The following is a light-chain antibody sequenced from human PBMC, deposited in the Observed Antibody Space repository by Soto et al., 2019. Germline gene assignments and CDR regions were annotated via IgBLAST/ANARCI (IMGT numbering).Light chain of an antibody. CDR1: QDISGW. CDR2: AAS. J-gene: IGKJ5*01. CDR3: QQYKSYPIT. V-gene: IGKV1D-16*01. Sequence: GDRVTITCRASQDISGWLAWYQQKAEKAPKSLIYAASSLQSGVPSRFSGSGSGTDFTLTISSLQPEDFATYYCQQYKSYPITFGQGTRLEIK.